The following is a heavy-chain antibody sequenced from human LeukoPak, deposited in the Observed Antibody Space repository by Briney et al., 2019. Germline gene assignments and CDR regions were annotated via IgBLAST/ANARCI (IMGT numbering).Heavy chain of an antibody. CDR2: ISASNGNT. D-gene: IGHD2-8*01. Sequence: ASVKVSCKASGYTFTRYGISWVRQAPGQGLQWLGWISASNGNTNYAQKFRDRVTMSTDTSTGTAYLDVRSLTSDDTAVYYCVRGPATYCTHGVCPSAFDIWGQGTMVTVSP. J-gene: IGHJ3*02. CDR1: GYTFTRYG. CDR3: VRGPATYCTHGVCPSAFDI. V-gene: IGHV1-18*01.